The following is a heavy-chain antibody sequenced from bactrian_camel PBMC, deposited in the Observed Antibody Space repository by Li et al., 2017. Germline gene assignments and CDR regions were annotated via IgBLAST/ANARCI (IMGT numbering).Heavy chain of an antibody. CDR3: AATGDSWGGILVT. D-gene: IGHD5*01. CDR2: ISSDSSIT. Sequence: VQLVESGGGLVQPGGSLRLSCAASGLTFSSHDMSWARQAPGKGLEWVSTISSDSSITYYADSVKGRFTISRDNAKNTVALQMNSLKSEDTALYYCAATGDSWGGILVTGARGPRSPSP. V-gene: IGHV3-2*01. J-gene: IGHJ6*01. CDR1: GLTFSSHD.